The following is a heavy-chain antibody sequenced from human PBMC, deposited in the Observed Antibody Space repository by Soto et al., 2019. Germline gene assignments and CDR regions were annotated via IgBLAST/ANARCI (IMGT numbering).Heavy chain of an antibody. V-gene: IGHV3-23*01. Sequence: GGTLRLSCSASAFTFSNYAMSWVRQAPGKGLEWVSGISGSAGSTLYADIVRGRFTISRDNSKNTLYLQMNSLRAEDTAVYYCAKVGRGYSGYADYWGQGTPVTVSS. CDR3: AKVGRGYSGYADY. CDR1: AFTFSNYA. D-gene: IGHD5-12*01. J-gene: IGHJ4*02. CDR2: ISGSAGST.